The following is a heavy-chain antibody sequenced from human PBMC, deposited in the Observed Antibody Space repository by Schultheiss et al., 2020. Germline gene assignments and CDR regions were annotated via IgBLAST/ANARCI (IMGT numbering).Heavy chain of an antibody. Sequence: ASVKVSCKASGSSFTSYDINWVRQATGQGLEWMGWMNPNSGNTGYAQKFQGRVTMTRNTSISTAYMELSSLRSEDTAVYYCASWGRCSSTSCSRIWYFDLWGRGTLVTFSS. J-gene: IGHJ2*01. V-gene: IGHV1-8*01. CDR2: MNPNSGNT. D-gene: IGHD2-2*01. CDR1: GSSFTSYD. CDR3: ASWGRCSSTSCSRIWYFDL.